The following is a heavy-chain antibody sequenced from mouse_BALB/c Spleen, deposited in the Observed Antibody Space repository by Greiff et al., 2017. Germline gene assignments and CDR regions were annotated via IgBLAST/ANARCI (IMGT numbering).Heavy chain of an antibody. CDR1: GYTFTSYW. V-gene: IGHV1-87*01. CDR3: ARKDYRYDVGDYYAMDY. CDR2: IYPGDGDT. D-gene: IGHD2-14*01. J-gene: IGHJ4*01. Sequence: QVQLQQSGAELARPGASVKLSCKASGYTFTSYWMQWVKQRPGQGLEWIGAIYPGDGDTRYTQKFKGKATLTADKSSSTAYMQLSSLASEDSAVYYCARKDYRYDVGDYYAMDYWGQGTSVTVSS.